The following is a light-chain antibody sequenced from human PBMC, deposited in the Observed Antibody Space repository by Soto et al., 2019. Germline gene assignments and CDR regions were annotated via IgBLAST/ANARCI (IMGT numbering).Light chain of an antibody. V-gene: IGLV2-14*01. J-gene: IGLJ1*01. CDR2: EVS. Sequence: QSALTQPASVSVSPGQSITISCTGTSSDVGGYNYVSWYQQHPGKAPKLMIYEVSNRPSGVSNRFSGSKPGNTASLTISGLQAEDEADYYCSSYTSSSTLVFGTGTKVTVL. CDR3: SSYTSSSTLV. CDR1: SSDVGGYNY.